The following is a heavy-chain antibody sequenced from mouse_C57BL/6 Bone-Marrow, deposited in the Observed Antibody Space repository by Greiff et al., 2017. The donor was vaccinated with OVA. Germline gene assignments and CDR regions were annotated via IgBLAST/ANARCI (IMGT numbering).Heavy chain of an antibody. J-gene: IGHJ2*01. CDR1: GYAFSSSW. CDR2: IDPNSGGT. D-gene: IGHD4-1*01. Sequence: VQLQQSGPELVKPGASVKISCKASGYAFSSSWMNWVKQRPGKGLEWIGRIDPNSGGTKYNEKFKSKATLTVDKPSSTAYMQLSSLTSEDSAVYYWAKALGRGGYYFDYWGQGTTLTVSS. CDR3: AKALGRGGYYFDY. V-gene: IGHV1-72*01.